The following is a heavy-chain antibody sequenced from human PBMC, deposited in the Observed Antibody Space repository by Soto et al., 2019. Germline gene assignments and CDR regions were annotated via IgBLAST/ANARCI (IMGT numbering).Heavy chain of an antibody. CDR3: ASLTTVTTTYYYYGMDV. V-gene: IGHV1-69*12. D-gene: IGHD4-4*01. CDR1: GGTFSSYA. Sequence: QVQLVQSGAEVKKPGSSVKVSCKASGGTFSSYAISWVRQAPGQGLEWMGGIIPIVGTANYAQKFQGRVTITADESTSTAYMELSSLRSEDTAVYYCASLTTVTTTYYYYGMDVWGQGTTVTVSS. CDR2: IIPIVGTA. J-gene: IGHJ6*02.